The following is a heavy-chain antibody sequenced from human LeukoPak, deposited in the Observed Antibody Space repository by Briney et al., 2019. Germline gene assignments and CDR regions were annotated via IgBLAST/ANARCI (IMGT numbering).Heavy chain of an antibody. CDR2: IIPILGIA. Sequence: SVKVSCKASGGTFSSYAISWVRQAPGQGLEWMGRIIPILGIANYAQKFQGRVTTTAGKSTSTAYMELSSLRSEDTAVYYCARVTTATPQDHLFDPWGQGTLVTVSS. CDR1: GGTFSSYA. J-gene: IGHJ5*02. V-gene: IGHV1-69*04. CDR3: ARVTTATPQDHLFDP. D-gene: IGHD1-26*01.